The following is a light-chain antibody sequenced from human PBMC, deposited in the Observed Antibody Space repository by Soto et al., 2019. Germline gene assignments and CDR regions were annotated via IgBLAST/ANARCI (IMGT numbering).Light chain of an antibody. CDR3: QHYGISPYT. CDR1: QTIRSTH. J-gene: IGKJ2*01. Sequence: VLTQSPATLSSSPGETVTLSCGASQTIRSTHVAGYQQKPGLAPRLLIYDTSVRATVIPGRFSGSGSGTDFTLTISGLEPEDFAVYYCQHYGISPYTFGQGTRVDI. V-gene: IGKV3D-20*01. CDR2: DTS.